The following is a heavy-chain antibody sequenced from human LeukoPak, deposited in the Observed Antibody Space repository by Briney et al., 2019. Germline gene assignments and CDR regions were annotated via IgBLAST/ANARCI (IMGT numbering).Heavy chain of an antibody. D-gene: IGHD3-10*01. J-gene: IGHJ4*02. Sequence: GGSLRLSCAASGFTLDDYVMHWVRQAPGKGLEWVSVISGDGGSRNDADSVKGRFTISRDNSKDSLFLEMDSLRSEDTAVYYCRGVKGVFDYWGQGTLVTVSS. CDR2: ISGDGGSR. V-gene: IGHV3-43*02. CDR3: RGVKGVFDY. CDR1: GFTLDDYV.